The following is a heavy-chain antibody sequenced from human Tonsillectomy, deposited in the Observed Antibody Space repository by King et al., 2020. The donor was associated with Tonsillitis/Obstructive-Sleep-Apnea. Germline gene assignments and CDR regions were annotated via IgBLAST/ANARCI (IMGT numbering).Heavy chain of an antibody. Sequence: VQLVESGPEVKKPGASVKVSCKASGYTFTNYAISWVRQAPGQGLEWMGWISPYSGNTNYAQKLQGRVTMTTDTSTSTAYMELRSLRSDDTAVYYCARVALRGPGRHHHYYGMDVWGQGTTVTVSS. CDR1: GYTFTNYA. CDR2: ISPYSGNT. CDR3: ARVALRGPGRHHHYYGMDV. V-gene: IGHV1-18*01. D-gene: IGHD3-10*01. J-gene: IGHJ6*02.